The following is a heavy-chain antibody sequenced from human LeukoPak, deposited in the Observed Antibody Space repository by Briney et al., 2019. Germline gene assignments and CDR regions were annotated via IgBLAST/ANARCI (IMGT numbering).Heavy chain of an antibody. J-gene: IGHJ6*02. Sequence: PGGSLRLSCAASGFTFSSYAMSWVRQAPGKGLEWVSAISGSGGSTYYADSVKGRFTISRDNAQNSVFLQMNSLRAEDTAVYYCTRDGQYYGMDVWGQGTLVTVSS. CDR1: GFTFSSYA. CDR2: ISGSGGST. V-gene: IGHV3-23*01. CDR3: TRDGQYYGMDV.